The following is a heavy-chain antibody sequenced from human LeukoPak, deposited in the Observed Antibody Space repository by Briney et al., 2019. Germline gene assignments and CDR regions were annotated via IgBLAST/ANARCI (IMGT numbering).Heavy chain of an antibody. CDR1: GYTFTGYG. D-gene: IGHD6-6*01. Sequence: GASVKVSCKASGYTFTGYGISWVRQAPGQGLEWMGWISAYNGNTNYAQKLQGRVTMTTDTSTSTAYMELRSLRSDDTAVYYCARDLGAARPNWFDPWGQGTLVTASS. CDR2: ISAYNGNT. CDR3: ARDLGAARPNWFDP. J-gene: IGHJ5*02. V-gene: IGHV1-18*01.